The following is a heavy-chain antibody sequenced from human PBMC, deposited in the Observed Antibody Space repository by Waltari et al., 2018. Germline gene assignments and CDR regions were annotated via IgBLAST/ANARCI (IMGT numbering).Heavy chain of an antibody. CDR2: IYYSGST. J-gene: IGHJ4*02. CDR1: GGSISSSSYY. Sequence: QLQLQESGPGLVKPSETLSLTCTVSGGSISSSSYYWGWVRQPPGKGLEWIGSIYYSGSTYYNPSLKSRVTISVDTSKNQFSLRVSSVTPADTAVFYCARMVRGYCSSTSCHTDHWGQGTLVTVSS. CDR3: ARMVRGYCSSTSCHTDH. D-gene: IGHD2-2*01. V-gene: IGHV4-39*07.